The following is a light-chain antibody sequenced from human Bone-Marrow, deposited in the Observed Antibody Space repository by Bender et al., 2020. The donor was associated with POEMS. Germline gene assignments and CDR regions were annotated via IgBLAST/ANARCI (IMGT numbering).Light chain of an antibody. CDR1: NLGNKY. J-gene: IGLJ2*01. V-gene: IGLV3-1*01. Sequence: SFELTQPSSVSVSPGQTARITCSGDNLGNKYASWYQQKPGQSPVMVIYHDGRRPSGIPDRFSGSNSGNTATLTIRATQPMDEADYYCQAWDSGAVVFGTGTRLTVL. CDR2: HDG. CDR3: QAWDSGAVV.